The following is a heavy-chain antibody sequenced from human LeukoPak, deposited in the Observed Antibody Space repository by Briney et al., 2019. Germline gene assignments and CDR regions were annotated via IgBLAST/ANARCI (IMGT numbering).Heavy chain of an antibody. D-gene: IGHD2-21*02. CDR2: IKEDGSEK. J-gene: IGHJ6*03. CDR3: ARGQGDPLDYYYYMDV. CDR1: GFTFSSYE. Sequence: GGSLRLSCSASGFTFSSYEMNWVRQAPGKGLEWVANIKEDGSEKYYVDSVKGRFTISRDSAKNSLDLQMNSLRVDDTAVYYCARGQGDPLDYYYYMDVWGKGTTVTVSS. V-gene: IGHV3-7*01.